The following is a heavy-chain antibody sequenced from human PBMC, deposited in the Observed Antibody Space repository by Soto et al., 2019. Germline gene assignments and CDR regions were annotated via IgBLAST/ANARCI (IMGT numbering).Heavy chain of an antibody. CDR2: IYYSGST. CDR3: ARYDDYYESSGYARGYFDY. D-gene: IGHD3-22*01. V-gene: IGHV4-39*01. CDR1: GGSISSSSYY. Sequence: SETLSITCTVSGGSISSSSYYWGWIRQPPGKGLEWIGSIYYSGSTYYNPSLKSRVTISVDTSKNQFSLKLSSVTAADTAVYYCARYDDYYESSGYARGYFDYWGQGTLVTVS. J-gene: IGHJ4*02.